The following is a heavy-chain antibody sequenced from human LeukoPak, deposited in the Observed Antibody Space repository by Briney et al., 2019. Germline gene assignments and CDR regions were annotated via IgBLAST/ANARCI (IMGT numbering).Heavy chain of an antibody. CDR3: ARDFPYSSGWYSPVDY. J-gene: IGHJ4*02. D-gene: IGHD6-19*01. Sequence: ASVKVSCKASGYTFTSYGISWVRQAPGQGLEWMGWISAYNGNTNYAQKLQGRVTMTTDTSTSTAYMELRSLRSDDTAVYYCARDFPYSSGWYSPVDYWGQGTLVTVSS. CDR1: GYTFTSYG. V-gene: IGHV1-18*01. CDR2: ISAYNGNT.